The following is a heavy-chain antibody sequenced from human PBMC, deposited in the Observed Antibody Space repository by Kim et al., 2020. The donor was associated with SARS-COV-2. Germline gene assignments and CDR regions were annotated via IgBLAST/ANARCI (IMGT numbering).Heavy chain of an antibody. CDR3: ASRRYTGTYYDFDY. Sequence: DADDVKGRYTICRDNAKSTLYLQMNSLRAEDTAVDYCASRRYTGTYYDFDYWGQGTLVTVSS. D-gene: IGHD1-26*01. V-gene: IGHV3-74*01. J-gene: IGHJ4*02.